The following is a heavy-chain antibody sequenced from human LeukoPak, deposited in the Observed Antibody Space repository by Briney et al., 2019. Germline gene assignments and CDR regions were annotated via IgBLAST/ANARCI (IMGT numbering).Heavy chain of an antibody. Sequence: PGGSLRLSCAASGFTFSNYVMHWVRQAPGKGLEWVAVISYDGSNKYYADSVKGRFTISRDNSKNTLYLQMNSLRAEDTAVYYCARRAGAYSHPYDYWGQGTLVTVSS. CDR1: GFTFSNYV. V-gene: IGHV3-30*03. CDR3: ARRAGAYSHPYDY. J-gene: IGHJ4*02. CDR2: ISYDGSNK. D-gene: IGHD4/OR15-4a*01.